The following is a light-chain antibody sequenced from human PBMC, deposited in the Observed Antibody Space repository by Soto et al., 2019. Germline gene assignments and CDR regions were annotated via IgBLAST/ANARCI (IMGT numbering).Light chain of an antibody. CDR1: SSDIGGYNY. CDR3: TSYTSSSTYV. Sequence: ALTQPASVSESPGQSITISCAGTSSDIGGYNYVSWYQQHPDKAPKLMIYGVTNRPSGVSDRFSGSKSGNTASLTISGLQAEDEADYYCTSYTSSSTYVFGTGTKVTVL. CDR2: GVT. J-gene: IGLJ1*01. V-gene: IGLV2-14*01.